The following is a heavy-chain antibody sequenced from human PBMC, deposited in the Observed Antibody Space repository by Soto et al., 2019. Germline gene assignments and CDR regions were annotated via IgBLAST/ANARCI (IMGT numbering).Heavy chain of an antibody. V-gene: IGHV4-34*01. CDR2: INHSGST. CDR1: GGSFSGYY. J-gene: IGHJ5*02. D-gene: IGHD4-17*01. CDR3: ARDLPTVTNPSARFDP. Sequence: QVQLQQWGAGLLKPSETLSLTCAVYGGSFSGYYWSWIRQPPGKGLEWIGEINHSGSTNYNPSLKSRVTISVDTSKNRFSLKLSSVTAADTAVYYCARDLPTVTNPSARFDPWGQGTLVTVSS.